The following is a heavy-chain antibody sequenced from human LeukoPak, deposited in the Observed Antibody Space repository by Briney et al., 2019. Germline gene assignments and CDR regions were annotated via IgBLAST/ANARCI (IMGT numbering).Heavy chain of an antibody. CDR2: IWYDGSNK. D-gene: IGHD3-10*01. CDR3: ARPGGYYGSGSYLDY. J-gene: IGHJ4*02. Sequence: PGGSLRLSCAASGFTFRSYGMHWVRQAPGKGLEWVAVIWYDGSNKYYADSVKGRFTISRDNSKNTLYLQMNSLRAEDTAVYYCARPGGYYGSGSYLDYWGQGTLVTVSS. CDR1: GFTFRSYG. V-gene: IGHV3-33*01.